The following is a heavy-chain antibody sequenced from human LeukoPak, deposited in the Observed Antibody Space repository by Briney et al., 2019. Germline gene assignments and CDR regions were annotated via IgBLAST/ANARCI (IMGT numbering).Heavy chain of an antibody. CDR2: ISSSGSTI. J-gene: IGHJ1*01. Sequence: GGSLRLSCAASGFTFSSYEMNWVRQAPGKGLEWVSYISSSGSTIYYADSVKGRFTISRDNGKNSLYLQMNSLRAEDTAVYYCARVGGSYGFLSQKPRYFQHWGQGTLVTVSS. D-gene: IGHD1-26*01. CDR1: GFTFSSYE. V-gene: IGHV3-48*03. CDR3: ARVGGSYGFLSQKPRYFQH.